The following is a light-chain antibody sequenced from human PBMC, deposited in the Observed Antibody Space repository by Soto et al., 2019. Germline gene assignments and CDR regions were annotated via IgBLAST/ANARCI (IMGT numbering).Light chain of an antibody. CDR3: QQYYNSPPYT. Sequence: DIVMTQSPDSLAVSLGERATINCKSSQNVLYKSNNENYLAWYQQKPGQPPKLVIYWASTRKPGVPDRFSGSGSGSNFTLPISSLQAEDVAVYYFQQYYNSPPYTFGQGTKLEI. J-gene: IGKJ2*01. CDR1: QNVLYKSNNENY. CDR2: WAS. V-gene: IGKV4-1*01.